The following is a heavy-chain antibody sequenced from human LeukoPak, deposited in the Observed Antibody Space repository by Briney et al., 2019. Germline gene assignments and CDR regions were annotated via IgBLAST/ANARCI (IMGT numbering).Heavy chain of an antibody. Sequence: ASVKVSCKASGYTFTGYYMHWVRQAPGRGGEWMGRINPNSGGTHYAQKFRGRVTMTRDTSISTAYMELSRLRSDDTAVYYCARDRYDFWSGYPDTNWFDLWGQGTLVTVSS. CDR2: INPNSGGT. V-gene: IGHV1-2*06. CDR1: GYTFTGYY. D-gene: IGHD3-3*01. J-gene: IGHJ5*02. CDR3: ARDRYDFWSGYPDTNWFDL.